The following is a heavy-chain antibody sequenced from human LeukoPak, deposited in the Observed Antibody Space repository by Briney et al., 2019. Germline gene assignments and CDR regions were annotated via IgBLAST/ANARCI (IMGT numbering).Heavy chain of an antibody. D-gene: IGHD3-3*01. Sequence: GGSLRLSCAASGFTFSIYAMHWLRQAPGKGLEWVAVISYDETNKYYADSVKGRFTISRDNTKNTLYLQMNSLRTEDTAVFYCAKDLHTYYDFWSGYYPGNYMDVWGKGTTVTVSS. CDR2: ISYDETNK. J-gene: IGHJ6*03. V-gene: IGHV3-30-3*01. CDR3: AKDLHTYYDFWSGYYPGNYMDV. CDR1: GFTFSIYA.